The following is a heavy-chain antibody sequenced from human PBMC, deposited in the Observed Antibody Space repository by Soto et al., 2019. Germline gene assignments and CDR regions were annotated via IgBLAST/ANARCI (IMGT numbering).Heavy chain of an antibody. J-gene: IGHJ4*02. D-gene: IGHD6-19*01. CDR3: ARDLSSGWFDY. CDR2: INVYNGNT. CDR1: GYMFSNHA. V-gene: IGHV1-18*01. Sequence: QVQLVQSGGEVKRPGASVKVSCKASGYMFSNHAISWVRQTPGQGLEWMGWINVYNGNTNYAQKFQGRVTMATATSTNTAYLDLRSLRSDDTAVYFCARDLSSGWFDYWGQGTLVIVSS.